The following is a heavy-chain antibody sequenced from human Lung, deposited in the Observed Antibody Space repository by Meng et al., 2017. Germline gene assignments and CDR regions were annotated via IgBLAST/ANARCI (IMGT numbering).Heavy chain of an antibody. CDR1: GFTFTNYA. Sequence: QLLESGGGFVQSGWFLRLSCAGSGFTFTNYAMSWVRQAPGKGLEWVSGISISGDITYYADSVKGRFTISRDNSKNTVYLQMNSLRAEDTAVYYCAKEEVPNDYWGQGTLVTVSS. CDR2: ISISGDIT. CDR3: AKEEVPNDY. D-gene: IGHD3-10*01. J-gene: IGHJ4*02. V-gene: IGHV3-23*01.